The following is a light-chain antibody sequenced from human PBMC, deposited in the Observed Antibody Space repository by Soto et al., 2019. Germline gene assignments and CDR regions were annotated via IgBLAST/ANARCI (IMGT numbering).Light chain of an antibody. CDR3: MQARQTPIT. CDR2: LGS. Sequence: IVMTQSPLSLHVTPGEPASISCRSSQSLLHSNGYNYLDWYLQKPGQSPQLLIYLGSNRASGVTDRFSGSGSGTDFTLKISRVEAEDVGVYYCMQARQTPITFGQGTRLEIK. V-gene: IGKV2-28*01. CDR1: QSLLHSNGYNY. J-gene: IGKJ5*01.